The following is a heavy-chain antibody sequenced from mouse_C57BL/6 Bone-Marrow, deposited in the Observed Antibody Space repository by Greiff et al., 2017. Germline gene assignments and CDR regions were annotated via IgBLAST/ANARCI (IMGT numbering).Heavy chain of an antibody. J-gene: IGHJ1*03. CDR2: IYIGNGYT. CDR1: GYTFTSYG. V-gene: IGHV1-58*01. CDR3: ARSEGDYYGSSYWYFDV. D-gene: IGHD1-1*01. Sequence: EVQLQESGAELVRPGSSVKMSCKTSGYTFTSYGINWVKQRPGQGLEWIGYIYIGNGYTEYNEKFKGKATLTSDTSSSTAYMQLSSLTSEDSAIYFCARSEGDYYGSSYWYFDVWGTGTTVTVSS.